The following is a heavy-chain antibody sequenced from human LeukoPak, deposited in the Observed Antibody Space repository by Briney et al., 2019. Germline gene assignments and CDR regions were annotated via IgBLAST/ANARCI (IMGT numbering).Heavy chain of an antibody. D-gene: IGHD4-11*01. V-gene: IGHV1-46*01. Sequence: ASVTVSCTASGYTFTSYDINWVRQAPAQGLEWMGIINPSGGSTNYAQKFQGRVTMTRVTSTSTVYMELSSLRSEDTAVYYCARVFSDYTNRYYPMDVWGEGTTVTVSS. J-gene: IGHJ6*03. CDR3: ARVFSDYTNRYYPMDV. CDR2: INPSGGST. CDR1: GYTFTSYD.